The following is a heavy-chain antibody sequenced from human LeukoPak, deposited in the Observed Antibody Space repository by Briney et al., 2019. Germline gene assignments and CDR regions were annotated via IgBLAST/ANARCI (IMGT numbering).Heavy chain of an antibody. CDR1: GGSISSYY. D-gene: IGHD3-10*01. V-gene: IGHV4-59*01. CDR3: ARDQMWVRGVIIGRSDAFDI. CDR2: IYYSGSN. J-gene: IGHJ3*02. Sequence: SETLSLTCTVSGGSISSYYWSWIRQPPGKGLEWVGYIYYSGSNNYNPSLKSRVTISVDTSKNQFSLKLSSVTAADTAVYYCARDQMWVRGVIIGRSDAFDIWGQGTMVTVSS.